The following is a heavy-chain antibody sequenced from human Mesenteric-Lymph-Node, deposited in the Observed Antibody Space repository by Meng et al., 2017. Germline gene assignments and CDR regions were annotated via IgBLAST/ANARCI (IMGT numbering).Heavy chain of an antibody. Sequence: SVKVSCKASGGTFSSYAISWVRQAPGQGLEWMGGIIPIFGTANYAQKFQGRVTITADKSTSTAYMELSSLRSEDTAVYYCARVRYYDSSGYYNTDAFDIWGQGTMVTVSS. D-gene: IGHD3-22*01. CDR2: IIPIFGTA. CDR3: ARVRYYDSSGYYNTDAFDI. CDR1: GGTFSSYA. J-gene: IGHJ3*02. V-gene: IGHV1-69*06.